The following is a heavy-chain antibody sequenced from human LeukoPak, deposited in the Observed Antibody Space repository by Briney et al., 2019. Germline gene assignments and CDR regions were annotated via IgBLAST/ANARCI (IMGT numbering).Heavy chain of an antibody. Sequence: ASVKVSCKASGYTFTSYAMHWVRQAPGQRLEWMGWINAGNGNTKYSQKFQGRVTITRDTSASTAYMELSSLRSEDTAVYYCAREAPLLWFGELSYWGQGTLVTVSS. CDR1: GYTFTSYA. J-gene: IGHJ4*02. D-gene: IGHD3-10*01. CDR2: INAGNGNT. V-gene: IGHV1-3*01. CDR3: AREAPLLWFGELSY.